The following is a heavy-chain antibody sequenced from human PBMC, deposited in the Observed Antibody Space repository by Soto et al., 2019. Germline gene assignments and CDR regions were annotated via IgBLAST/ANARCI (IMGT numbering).Heavy chain of an antibody. CDR2: ISVYHGNT. CDR3: ARGGGGSYRMFDY. J-gene: IGHJ4*02. CDR1: GFTFNTYV. D-gene: IGHD1-26*01. Sequence: QVQLVQSGAEVKKPGASVTVSCQASGFTFNTYVITWVRQAPGQGLEWLGWISVYHGNTNYAQKVQGRVTMTTDTSTSTAYMALRSLRSGDPAVYYSARGGGGSYRMFDYWGQGTLVTVSS. V-gene: IGHV1-18*01.